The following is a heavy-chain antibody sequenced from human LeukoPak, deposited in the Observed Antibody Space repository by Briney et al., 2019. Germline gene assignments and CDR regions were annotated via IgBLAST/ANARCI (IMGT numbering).Heavy chain of an antibody. J-gene: IGHJ4*02. V-gene: IGHV1-18*01. D-gene: IGHD2-15*01. CDR1: GYTFTSYG. Sequence: ASVKVSCKASGYTFTSYGISWGRQAPGQGLEWMGWISAYNGNTNYAQKLQGRVTMTTDTSPSTAYMEMRSLRSDDTAVYYCARTTGLGYCNGGSCYSNFDYWGQGTLVTVSS. CDR2: ISAYNGNT. CDR3: ARTTGLGYCNGGSCYSNFDY.